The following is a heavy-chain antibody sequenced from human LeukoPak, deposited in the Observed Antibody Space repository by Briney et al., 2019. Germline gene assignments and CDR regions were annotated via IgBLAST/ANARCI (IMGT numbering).Heavy chain of an antibody. J-gene: IGHJ6*03. CDR3: ARAPAAGTITYMDV. Sequence: SETLSLTCTVSGGSISSYYWSWIRQPPGKGLEWIGYIYYSGSTNYNPSLKSRVTISVDTSKNQFSLKLSSVPAADTAVYYCARAPAAGTITYMDVWGKGTTVTVSS. D-gene: IGHD6-13*01. CDR2: IYYSGST. V-gene: IGHV4-59*01. CDR1: GGSISSYY.